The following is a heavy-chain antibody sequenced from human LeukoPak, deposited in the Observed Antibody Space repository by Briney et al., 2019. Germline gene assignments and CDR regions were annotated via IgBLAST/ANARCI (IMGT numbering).Heavy chain of an antibody. J-gene: IGHJ3*02. D-gene: IGHD3-10*01. V-gene: IGHV3-53*01. CDR1: GFIVSNNY. CDR2: LYNNGIT. CDR3: ARDYYGSGSYSAFDI. Sequence: GGSLRLSCAASGFIVSNNYMTWVRQAPGKGLEWVSVLYNNGITYYADSVKGRFTISRDNSKNTLYLQMNSLRAEDTAVYYCARDYYGSGSYSAFDIWGQGTMVTVSS.